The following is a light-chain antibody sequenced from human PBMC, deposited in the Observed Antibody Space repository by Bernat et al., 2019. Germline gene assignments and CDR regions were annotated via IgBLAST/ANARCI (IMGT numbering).Light chain of an antibody. V-gene: IGKV1-39*01. CDR2: AAS. CDR3: QQSFSSPRT. Sequence: DIQMTQSPSSLSASVGDRVSITCRSSQSINNYLNWYQQKPGKAPHLLIYAASSLHSGVPPRFSGTGSGIDFTLTISSLQPEDFATYHCQQSFSSPRTFGQGTKVEIK. J-gene: IGKJ1*01. CDR1: QSINNY.